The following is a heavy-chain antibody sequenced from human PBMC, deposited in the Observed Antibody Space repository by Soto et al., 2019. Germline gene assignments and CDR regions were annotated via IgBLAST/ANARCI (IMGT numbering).Heavy chain of an antibody. J-gene: IGHJ4*02. V-gene: IGHV3-7*01. CDR1: GFTFSSYW. CDR2: IKQDGSEK. D-gene: IGHD3-3*01. Sequence: GGSLRLSCAASGFTFSSYWMTWVRQAPGKGLEWVANIKQDGSEKFYVDSVKGRFTISRDNAKNSLYVQMNSLRAEDTAVYYCARAQKNWSGYYLAYWGQGTLVTVSS. CDR3: ARAQKNWSGYYLAY.